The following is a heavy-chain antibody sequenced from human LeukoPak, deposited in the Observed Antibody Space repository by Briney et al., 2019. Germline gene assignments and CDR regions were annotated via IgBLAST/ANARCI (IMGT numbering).Heavy chain of an antibody. J-gene: IGHJ4*02. Sequence: ASVKVSCKASGGTFSSYAISWVRQAPGQGLEWMGRIIPIFGTANYAQKFQGRVTITTDESTSTAYMELSSLRSEDTAVYYCASISRYGVDYWGQGTLVTVSS. V-gene: IGHV1-69*05. CDR3: ASISRYGVDY. CDR2: IIPIFGTA. D-gene: IGHD3-10*01. CDR1: GGTFSSYA.